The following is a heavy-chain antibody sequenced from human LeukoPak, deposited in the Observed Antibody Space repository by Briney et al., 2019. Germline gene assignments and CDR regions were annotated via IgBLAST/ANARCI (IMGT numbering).Heavy chain of an antibody. CDR3: ARAYCSGGSCYSSRGMFDP. V-gene: IGHV4-39*07. CDR1: GGSISLSYYY. J-gene: IGHJ5*02. CDR2: VYYSGTT. D-gene: IGHD2-15*01. Sequence: SETLSLTCSVSGGSISLSYYYWGWIRQPPGKALEWIGSVYYSGTTSYNPSLKSRVTISVDTSKNQFSLKLSSVTAADTAVYYCARAYCSGGSCYSSRGMFDPWGHGTLVTVSS.